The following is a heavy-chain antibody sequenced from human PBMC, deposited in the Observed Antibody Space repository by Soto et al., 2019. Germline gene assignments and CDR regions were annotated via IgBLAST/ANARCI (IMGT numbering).Heavy chain of an antibody. V-gene: IGHV1-69*12. CDR3: ARRDGWLSNNGLPDYGMDV. CDR2: IIPIFGTA. CDR1: GGTFSSYA. Sequence: QVRLVQSGAEVKKPGSSVKVSCKASGGTFSSYAISWVRQAPGQGLEWMGGIIPIFGTANYAQKFQGRVTITADESTSTAYMELSSLRSEDTAVYYCARRDGWLSNNGLPDYGMDVWGQGTTVTVSS. D-gene: IGHD6-19*01. J-gene: IGHJ6*02.